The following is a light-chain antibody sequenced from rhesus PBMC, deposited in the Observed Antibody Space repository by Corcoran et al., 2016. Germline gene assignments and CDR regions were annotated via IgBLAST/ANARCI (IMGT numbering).Light chain of an antibody. Sequence: EIVMTQSPATLSLSPGERATLSCRASQSVSSSFAWYQQKPGQAPRLLLYGASSTATGIPDRFSGSGSGTEFTLTISSLEPEDFAVYYCQQYSNWPRTFGQGTKVEIK. CDR1: QSVSSS. CDR3: QQYSNWPRT. J-gene: IGKJ1*01. CDR2: GAS. V-gene: IGKV3-42*03.